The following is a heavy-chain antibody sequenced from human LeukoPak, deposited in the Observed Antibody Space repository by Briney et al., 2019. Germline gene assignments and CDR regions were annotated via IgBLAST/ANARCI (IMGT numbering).Heavy chain of an antibody. V-gene: IGHV3-74*01. D-gene: IGHD2-8*01. CDR2: INSDGSST. J-gene: IGHJ4*02. CDR1: GFTFSSYG. CDR3: VRSLMEFEDY. Sequence: GRSLRLSCAASGFTFSSYGMHWVRQAPGKGLVWVSRINSDGSSTTYADSVKGRFTISRDNTKNTLYLQMNSLRAEDTSVYYCVRSLMEFEDYSGEGPLVTVSS.